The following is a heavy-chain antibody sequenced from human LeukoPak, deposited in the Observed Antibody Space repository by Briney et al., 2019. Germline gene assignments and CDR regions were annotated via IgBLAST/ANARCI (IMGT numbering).Heavy chain of an antibody. D-gene: IGHD2-15*01. CDR1: GFTFGSYV. J-gene: IGHJ6*03. V-gene: IGHV3-30-3*01. CDR3: ARDFVVDYYYYMDV. Sequence: PGGSLRLSCAASGFTFGSYVMYWFRQAPGKGLEWVAVISYDGSNKYYADSVKGRFTISRDNSKNTLYLQMNSLRAEDTAVYYCARDFVVDYYYYMDVWGKGTTVTVSS. CDR2: ISYDGSNK.